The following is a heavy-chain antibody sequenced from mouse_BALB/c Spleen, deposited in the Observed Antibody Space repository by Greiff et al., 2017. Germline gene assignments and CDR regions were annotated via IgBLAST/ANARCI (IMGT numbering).Heavy chain of an antibody. D-gene: IGHD4-1*01. CDR3: ARWAGTDHYFDY. J-gene: IGHJ2*01. V-gene: IGHV1S81*02. CDR2: INPSNGRT. CDR1: GYTFTSYW. Sequence: VQLQQPGAELVKPGASVKLSCKASGYTFTSYWMHWVKQRPGQGLEWIGEINPSNGRTNYNEKFKSKATLTVDKSSSTAYMQLSSLTSEDSAVYYCARWAGTDHYFDYWGQGTTLTVSS.